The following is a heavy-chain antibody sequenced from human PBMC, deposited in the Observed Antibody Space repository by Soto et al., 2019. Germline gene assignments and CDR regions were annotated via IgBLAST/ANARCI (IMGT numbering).Heavy chain of an antibody. CDR1: GYTFTNYA. Sequence: ASVKVSCKASGYTFTNYAMDWVRQAPGQRLEWMGWINAGNGNTKYSQKFQGRVTITRDTSASTAYMELSSLRSEDTAVYYCARYHASSSGWYGYYYYYGMDVWGQGTTVTVSS. CDR3: ARYHASSSGWYGYYYYYGMDV. D-gene: IGHD6-19*01. V-gene: IGHV1-3*01. J-gene: IGHJ6*02. CDR2: INAGNGNT.